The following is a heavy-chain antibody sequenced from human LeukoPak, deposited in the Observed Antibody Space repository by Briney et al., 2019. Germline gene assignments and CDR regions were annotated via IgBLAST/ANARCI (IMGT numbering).Heavy chain of an antibody. CDR2: INHSGGT. Sequence: PSETLSLTCAVSGGSFSGFRWHWIRQPPGKGPEWIGEINHSGGTTYNLSLKSRVTISVDTSKIQFSLNLTSVTAADTAVYYCALELVVPAALERLNAFDIWGHGTMVTVSS. V-gene: IGHV4-34*01. CDR3: ALELVVPAALERLNAFDI. J-gene: IGHJ3*02. CDR1: GGSFSGFR. D-gene: IGHD2-2*01.